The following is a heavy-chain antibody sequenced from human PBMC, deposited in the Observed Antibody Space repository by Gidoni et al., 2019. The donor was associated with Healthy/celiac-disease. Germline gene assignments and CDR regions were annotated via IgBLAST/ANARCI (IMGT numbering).Heavy chain of an antibody. J-gene: IGHJ3*02. Sequence: YAMSWVRQAPGKGLEWVSVISGSGGSTYYADSVKGRFTISRDNSKNTLYLQMNSLRAEDTAVYYCAKGGDAFDIWGQGTMVTVSS. V-gene: IGHV3-23*01. CDR2: ISGSGGST. CDR1: YA. D-gene: IGHD3-16*01. CDR3: AKGGDAFDI.